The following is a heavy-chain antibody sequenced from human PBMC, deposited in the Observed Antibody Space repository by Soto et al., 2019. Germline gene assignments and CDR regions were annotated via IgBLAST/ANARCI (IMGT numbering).Heavy chain of an antibody. CDR2: VPTARSDK. CDR1: GFTFNRYA. J-gene: IGHJ5*02. V-gene: IGHV3-30*02. D-gene: IGHD6-13*01. CDR3: AKDRQGIAALQFDP. Sequence: PGGSLRLPCAASGFTFNRYAMHWVPQAPGKGVEFVTFVPTARSDKYYADSVEGRFTISRDNCKITLYLQMHSVRAEHTGVYYCAKDRQGIAALQFDPRGQGTLVTVSS.